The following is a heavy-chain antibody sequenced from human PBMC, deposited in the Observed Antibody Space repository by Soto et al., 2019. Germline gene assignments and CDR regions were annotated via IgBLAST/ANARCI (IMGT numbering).Heavy chain of an antibody. CDR2: IYHSGST. CDR1: GGSISSGGYS. V-gene: IGHV4-30-2*01. D-gene: IGHD3-3*01. Sequence: SETLSLTCAVSGGSISSGGYSWSWIRQPPGKGLEWIGYIYHSGSTYYNPSLKSRVTISVDRSKNQFSLKLSSVTAADTAVYYCASCFWSGYHVWGQGTLVTVSP. CDR3: ASCFWSGYHV. J-gene: IGHJ4*02.